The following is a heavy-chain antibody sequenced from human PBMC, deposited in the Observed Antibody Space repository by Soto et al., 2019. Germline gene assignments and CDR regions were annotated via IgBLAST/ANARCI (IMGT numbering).Heavy chain of an antibody. CDR2: IDFIGST. J-gene: IGHJ4*02. Sequence: SETLSLTCTVSGDSISIGGYYWSWIRQVPGKGLEWIGHIDFIGSTYYNPSLKSRLTISVDTSKNQFSLKLNSVTAADTAFFCCARVGGSGWNFDSWGQGILVTVSS. CDR1: GDSISIGGYY. CDR3: ARVGGSGWNFDS. V-gene: IGHV4-31*03. D-gene: IGHD6-19*01.